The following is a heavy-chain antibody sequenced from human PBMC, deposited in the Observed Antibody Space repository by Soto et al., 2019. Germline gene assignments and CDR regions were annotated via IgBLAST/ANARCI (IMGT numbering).Heavy chain of an antibody. V-gene: IGHV3-74*03. D-gene: IGHD3-3*01. CDR2: INTDGSST. CDR1: GFSFSSYW. J-gene: IGHJ5*02. Sequence: VGSLRLSCAASGFSFSSYWMHWVRQAPETGLVWVSRINTDGSSTTYAGSVEGRFSVSRDNAKNTVYLQMNSLRAEDTAVYYCAGTYYDFWSGYYGWFDPWGQGTLVTVSS. CDR3: AGTYYDFWSGYYGWFDP.